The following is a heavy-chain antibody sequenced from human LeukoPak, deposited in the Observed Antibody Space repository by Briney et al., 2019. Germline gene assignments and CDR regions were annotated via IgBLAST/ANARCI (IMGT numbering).Heavy chain of an antibody. D-gene: IGHD3-22*01. J-gene: IGHJ4*02. CDR2: IHYSGST. CDR3: ARVRDRSSYFYDLDY. CDR1: GGSISSYY. Sequence: SETLSLTCTVSGGSISSYYWSWIRQPPGTGLEWIGCIHYSGSTNYNPSLKSRVTISIDTSKNQFSLKLSSVTAADTAVYYCARVRDRSSYFYDLDYWGQGTLVTVSS. V-gene: IGHV4-59*01.